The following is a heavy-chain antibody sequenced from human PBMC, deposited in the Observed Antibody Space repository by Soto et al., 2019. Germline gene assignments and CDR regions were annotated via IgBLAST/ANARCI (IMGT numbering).Heavy chain of an antibody. Sequence: GGSLRLSCAASGFTFSSYAMHWVRQAPGEGQGLRRGLEWVGFIRSKAYGGTTEYAASVKGRFTISRDDSKSIAYLQMNSLKTEDTAVYYCTRDGPRQYSSGWYPDAFDIWGQGTMVTVSS. CDR2: IRSKAYGGTT. J-gene: IGHJ3*02. CDR1: GFTFSSYA. D-gene: IGHD6-19*01. CDR3: TRDGPRQYSSGWYPDAFDI. V-gene: IGHV3-49*04.